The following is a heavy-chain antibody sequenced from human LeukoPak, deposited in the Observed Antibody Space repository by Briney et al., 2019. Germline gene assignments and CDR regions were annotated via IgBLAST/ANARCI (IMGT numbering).Heavy chain of an antibody. CDR3: ARDRVTMVRGAKAWFDP. CDR2: INPNSGDT. Sequence: ASVKVSCKTSGYTFSGSYIHWVRQAPGQGLEWMGRINPNSGDTNYAQNFHGRVTMTRDTSITTAYMELSRLRSDDTAVYYCARDRVTMVRGAKAWFDPWGQGTLVTVSS. D-gene: IGHD3-10*01. CDR1: GYTFSGSY. J-gene: IGHJ5*02. V-gene: IGHV1-2*06.